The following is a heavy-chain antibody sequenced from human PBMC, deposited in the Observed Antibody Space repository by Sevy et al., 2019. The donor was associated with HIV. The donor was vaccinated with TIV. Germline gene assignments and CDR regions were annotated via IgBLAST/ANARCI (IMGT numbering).Heavy chain of an antibody. CDR2: IKKDESEK. CDR1: GFSFSSYW. J-gene: IGHJ4*02. CDR3: ARGNSGSFDY. Sequence: GGSLRLSCAASGFSFSSYWMHWVRQAPGKGLEWVANIKKDESEKYYAASVKGRFTISRDNAKNSVYLQMNSLRPEDTGIYYCARGNSGSFDYWGQGTLVTVSS. V-gene: IGHV3-7*03. D-gene: IGHD3-22*01.